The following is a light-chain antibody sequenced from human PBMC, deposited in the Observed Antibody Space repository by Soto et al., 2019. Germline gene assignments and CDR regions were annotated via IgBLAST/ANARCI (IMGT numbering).Light chain of an antibody. CDR2: GVT. CDR1: SSDVGGYNS. CDR3: TSYTSVTIVV. V-gene: IGLV2-14*01. J-gene: IGLJ2*01. Sequence: QSVLTQPASLSGSPGQSITISCTGTSSDVGGYNSVSWYQQHPGKAPKLLIFGVTNRPSGVSDRFSGSKSGNTASLTISALQAEDEADYYCTSYTSVTIVVFGGGTKLTVL.